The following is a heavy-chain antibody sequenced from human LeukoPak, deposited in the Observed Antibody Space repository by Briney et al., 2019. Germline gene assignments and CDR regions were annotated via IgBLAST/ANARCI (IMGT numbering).Heavy chain of an antibody. CDR3: TTDLRYFDRTGFAFDV. J-gene: IGHJ3*01. CDR2: ITSKTDGGTT. D-gene: IGHD3-9*01. CDR1: GFNFSNYE. Sequence: GGSLRLSCAASGFNFSNYEMNWVRQAPGKGLEWVGRITSKTDGGTTDYVAPVKGRFTISRDDAKNTLYLQMNSLKTDDTAVYYCTTDLRYFDRTGFAFDVWGQGTLVTVSS. V-gene: IGHV3-15*01.